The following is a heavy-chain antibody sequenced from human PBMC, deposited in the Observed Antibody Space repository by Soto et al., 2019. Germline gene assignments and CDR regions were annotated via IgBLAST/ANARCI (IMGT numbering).Heavy chain of an antibody. Sequence: EVQLVESGGGLVQPGRSLGLSCVASGFTFDDYAMHWVRQVPGKGLEWVAGISWDSGSIGYAGSVKGRCTISRDNAKNSLYLQMNSLRTEDTALYYCVKKVTIFGVITHDAFDIWGQGTMVTVSS. CDR2: ISWDSGSI. V-gene: IGHV3-9*01. D-gene: IGHD3-3*01. J-gene: IGHJ3*02. CDR3: VKKVTIFGVITHDAFDI. CDR1: GFTFDDYA.